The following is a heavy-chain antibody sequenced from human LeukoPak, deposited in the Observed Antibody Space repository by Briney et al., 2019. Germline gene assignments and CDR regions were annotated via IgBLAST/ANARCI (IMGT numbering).Heavy chain of an antibody. CDR3: ARAGVYCGGDCFTTATDY. Sequence: SQTLSLTCTVSGGSISSGGYYWSWTRQHPGKGLEWIGYIYYSGSTYYNPSLKSRVTISVDTSKNQFSLKLSSVTAADTAVYYCARAGVYCGGDCFTTATDYWGQGTLVTVSS. J-gene: IGHJ4*02. V-gene: IGHV4-31*03. CDR2: IYYSGST. CDR1: GGSISSGGYY. D-gene: IGHD2-21*02.